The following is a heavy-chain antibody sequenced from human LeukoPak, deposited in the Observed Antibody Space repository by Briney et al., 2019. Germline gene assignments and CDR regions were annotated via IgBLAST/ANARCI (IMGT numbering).Heavy chain of an antibody. V-gene: IGHV4-34*01. CDR1: GGSFSGYY. Sequence: SETLSLTCAVSGGSFSGYYWNWIRQSPGKGLEWIGEINHSGSTNYNPSLKSRVTISVDTSKNQFSLKLSSVTAADTAVYYCARFFTDSSGYSGGTCWFDPWGQGTLVTVSS. CDR2: INHSGST. D-gene: IGHD3-22*01. J-gene: IGHJ5*02. CDR3: ARFFTDSSGYSGGTCWFDP.